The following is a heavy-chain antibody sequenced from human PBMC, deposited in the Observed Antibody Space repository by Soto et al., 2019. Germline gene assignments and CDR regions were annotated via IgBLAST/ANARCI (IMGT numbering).Heavy chain of an antibody. CDR1: GGSISGGGYS. D-gene: IGHD5-12*01. CDR2: IYHSGST. Sequence: SETLSLTCAVSGGSISGGGYSWNWIRQPPGKGLEYIGYIYHSGSTYYNPSLRSRVIMSLDKSKNHFSLRLSSVTAADTAVYYCARGGYSGYDFMFDYWGRGTLVTVSS. J-gene: IGHJ4*02. CDR3: ARGGYSGYDFMFDY. V-gene: IGHV4-30-2*01.